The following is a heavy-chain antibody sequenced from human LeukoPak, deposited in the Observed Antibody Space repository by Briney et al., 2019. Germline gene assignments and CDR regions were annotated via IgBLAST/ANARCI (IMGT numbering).Heavy chain of an antibody. Sequence: SETLSLTCAVYGGSFSGYYWSWIRQPPGKGLEWIGEINHSGSTNYNPSLRSRVTISVDTSRNQFSLNLSSVTAADAAVYYCAREHDYIWGTYRYTFSHLDYWGQGTLLTVSS. J-gene: IGHJ4*02. V-gene: IGHV4-34*01. CDR1: GGSFSGYY. D-gene: IGHD3-16*02. CDR2: INHSGST. CDR3: AREHDYIWGTYRYTFSHLDY.